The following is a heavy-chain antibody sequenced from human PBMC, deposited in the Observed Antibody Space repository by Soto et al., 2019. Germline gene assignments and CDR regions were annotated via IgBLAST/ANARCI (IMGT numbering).Heavy chain of an antibody. Sequence: SETLSLTCTVSGGSISSSSYYWGWIRQPPGKGLECSGSIYYSGSTYYIPPLKIRLTFSVDTYMVQFSLTLSSVTDADPVLYYCRSKYDILPLMDVPGKGPTVPVS. CDR3: RSKYDILPLMDV. J-gene: IGHJ6*04. D-gene: IGHD3-9*01. CDR1: GGSISSSSYY. CDR2: IYYSGST. V-gene: IGHV4-39*01.